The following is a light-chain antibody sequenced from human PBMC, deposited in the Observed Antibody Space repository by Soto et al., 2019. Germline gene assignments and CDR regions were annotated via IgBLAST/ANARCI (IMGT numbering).Light chain of an antibody. CDR3: QQYGSSPRT. CDR1: QSVSSGY. CDR2: GAS. J-gene: IGKJ1*01. V-gene: IGKV3-20*01. Sequence: EIVLTQSPGTLSLSPGERATLSCRASQSVSSGYLAWYQQKPGQAPRLLIYGASSRATGIPDRFSGSGSGEDITLTISRLEPEDFAVYYCQQYGSSPRTFGQGTKVEVK.